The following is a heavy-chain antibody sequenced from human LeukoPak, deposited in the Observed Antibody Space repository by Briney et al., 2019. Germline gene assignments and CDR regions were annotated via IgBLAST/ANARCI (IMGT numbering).Heavy chain of an antibody. CDR3: ARESRICSGGSCYSPPDYYYYYGMDV. V-gene: IGHV1-2*02. CDR2: INPNSGGT. CDR1: GYTFTGYY. D-gene: IGHD2-15*01. J-gene: IGHJ6*02. Sequence: ASVKVSCKASGYTFTGYYMHWVQQAPGQGLEWMGWINPNSGGTNYAQKFQGRVTMTRDTSISTAYMELSRLRSDDTAVYYCARESRICSGGSCYSPPDYYYYYGMDVWGQGTTVTVSS.